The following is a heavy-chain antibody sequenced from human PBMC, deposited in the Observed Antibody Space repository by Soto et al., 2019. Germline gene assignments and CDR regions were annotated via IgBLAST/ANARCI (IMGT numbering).Heavy chain of an antibody. CDR1: GYTFTGYY. CDR3: ARDRGLGELSSLGH. Sequence: ASVKVSCKASGYTFTGYYMHWVRQAPGQGLEWMGWINPNSGGTNYAQKFQGWVTMTRDTSISTAYMELSRLRSDDAAVYYCARDRGLGELSSLGHWGQGTLVTSPQ. V-gene: IGHV1-2*04. J-gene: IGHJ4*02. CDR2: INPNSGGT. D-gene: IGHD3-16*02.